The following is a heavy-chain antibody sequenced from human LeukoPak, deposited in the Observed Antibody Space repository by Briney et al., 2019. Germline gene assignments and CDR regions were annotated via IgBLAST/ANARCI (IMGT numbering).Heavy chain of an antibody. CDR2: ISNDGRYK. CDR1: GFTFSSFA. CDR3: ARAPQGFSYYYDFWSGYYYYFDY. J-gene: IGHJ4*02. V-gene: IGHV3-30*04. Sequence: GRSLRLSCAASGFTFSSFAMHWVRQAPGKGLEWVAVISNDGRYKYYADSVKGRVTISRDNSKNTLYLQMNGLRAEDTAVYFCARAPQGFSYYYDFWSGYYYYFDYWGQGTLVTVSS. D-gene: IGHD3-3*01.